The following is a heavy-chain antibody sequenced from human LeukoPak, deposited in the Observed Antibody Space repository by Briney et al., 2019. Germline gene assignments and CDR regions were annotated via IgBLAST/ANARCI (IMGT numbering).Heavy chain of an antibody. D-gene: IGHD1-26*01. V-gene: IGHV3-23*01. J-gene: IGHJ3*01. CDR2: ISGSGDRT. CDR1: GFAFRNYA. Sequence: QTGGSLRLSCAASGFAFRNYAVSWVRQAPGKGLEWVSVISGSGDRTDYADSVKGRFTISRDNSKNTLFLQMNSLRAEDTAVYYCLTQGGWDWGQGTMVTVSS. CDR3: LTQGGWD.